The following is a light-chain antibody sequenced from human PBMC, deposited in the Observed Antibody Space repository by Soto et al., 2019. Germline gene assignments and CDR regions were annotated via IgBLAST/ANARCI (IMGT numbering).Light chain of an antibody. Sequence: QSVLTQPPSVSGAPGQTVTISCTGSTSNIGASYDVHWYQQLPGSAPNLLIYRDTHRPSGIPNRFSGSRSGTSASLAIFGLQPGEEADYYCQSYDNILNGYVFGTGTKVTV. CDR1: TSNIGASYD. J-gene: IGLJ1*01. CDR2: RDT. V-gene: IGLV1-40*01. CDR3: QSYDNILNGYV.